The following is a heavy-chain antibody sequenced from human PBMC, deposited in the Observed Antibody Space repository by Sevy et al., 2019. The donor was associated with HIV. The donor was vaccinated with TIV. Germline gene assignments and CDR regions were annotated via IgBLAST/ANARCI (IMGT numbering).Heavy chain of an antibody. CDR3: ARQGGNGDRAFDY. CDR2: MYHSGRS. CDR1: GVSMSSSSYD. D-gene: IGHD2-8*01. Sequence: SETLSLTCTVSGVSMSSSSYDWGWVRQPPGTGLEWIGTMYHSGRSYYNPSLKSRVTIYVDTSKNQFSLKLSSVTAAGTAVYYWARQGGNGDRAFDYWGQGTLVTVSS. J-gene: IGHJ4*02. V-gene: IGHV4-39*01.